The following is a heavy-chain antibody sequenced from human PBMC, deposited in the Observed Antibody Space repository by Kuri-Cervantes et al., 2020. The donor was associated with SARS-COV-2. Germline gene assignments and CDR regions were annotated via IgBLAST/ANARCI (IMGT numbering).Heavy chain of an antibody. CDR1: GGXFSNYA. D-gene: IGHD3-10*01. CDR2: XIPIXGTA. V-gene: IGHV1-69*05. Sequence: SVKVXXXASGGXFSNYALSWVRQAXXQGLXWMGXXIPIXGTANYAQKFQGXVTITMDESTSTAYMEXSSLRYEDTAVXYCARERDYXGSGYIWGQGTTVTVSS. CDR3: ARERDYXGSGYI. J-gene: IGHJ3*02.